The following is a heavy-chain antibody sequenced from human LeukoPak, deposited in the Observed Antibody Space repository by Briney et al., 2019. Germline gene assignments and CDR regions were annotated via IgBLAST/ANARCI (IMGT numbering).Heavy chain of an antibody. V-gene: IGHV3-23*01. J-gene: IGHJ1*01. CDR1: GFTFSSYA. CDR2: ISGSGGST. D-gene: IGHD6-19*01. Sequence: PGGSLRLSCAASGFTFSSYAMSWVRQAPGKGLEWISAISGSGGSTYYADSVKGRFTISRDNSKNTLYLQMNSLRAEDTAVYYCAKGEQWLVSETFQHWGQGTLVTVSS. CDR3: AKGEQWLVSETFQH.